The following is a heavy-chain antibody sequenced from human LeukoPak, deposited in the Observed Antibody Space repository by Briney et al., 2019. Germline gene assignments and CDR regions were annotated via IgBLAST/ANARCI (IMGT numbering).Heavy chain of an antibody. J-gene: IGHJ3*02. CDR3: ASAGGSYKRAFDI. D-gene: IGHD1-26*01. Sequence: SETLSLTCTVSGGSISSSSYYWGWIRQPPGKGLEWIGSIYYSGSTYYNPSLKSRVTISVDTSKNQFSLKLSSVTAADTAVYYCASAGGSYKRAFDIWGQGTMVTVSS. CDR2: IYYSGST. CDR1: GGSISSSSYY. V-gene: IGHV4-39*07.